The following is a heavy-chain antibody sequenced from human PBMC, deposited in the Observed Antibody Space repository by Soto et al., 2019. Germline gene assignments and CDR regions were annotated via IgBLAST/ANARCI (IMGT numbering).Heavy chain of an antibody. Sequence: HVQLVQSGAEVKKPGASVKVSCKASGYTFTDFGIGWVRQAPGQGLEWVGWIGAVNGNTDYAQKCQGRVTTTADPPTSTVYMELRSLRSAYTAIYSCVRLGDSFGYRGSYYFDHGGKGPLVTVSS. CDR1: GYTFTDFG. V-gene: IGHV1-18*01. CDR3: VRLGDSFGYRGSYYFDH. D-gene: IGHD3-22*01. CDR2: IGAVNGNT. J-gene: IGHJ4*02.